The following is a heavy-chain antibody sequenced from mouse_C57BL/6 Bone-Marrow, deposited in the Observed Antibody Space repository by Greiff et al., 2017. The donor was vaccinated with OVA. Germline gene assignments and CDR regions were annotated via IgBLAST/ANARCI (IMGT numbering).Heavy chain of an antibody. CDR2: IDPENGDT. CDR1: GFNIKDDY. D-gene: IGHD1-1*01. V-gene: IGHV14-4*01. CDR3: TSTVVDFDV. J-gene: IGHJ1*03. Sequence: EVQLQQSGAELVRPGASVKLSCTASGFNIKDDYMHWVKPRPEQGLEWIGWIDPENGDTEYASKFQGKATITADTSSNTAYLQLSSLTSEDTAVYYCTSTVVDFDVWGTGTTVTVSS.